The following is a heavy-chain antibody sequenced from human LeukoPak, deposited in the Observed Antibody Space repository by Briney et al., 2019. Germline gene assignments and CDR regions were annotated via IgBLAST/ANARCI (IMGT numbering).Heavy chain of an antibody. D-gene: IGHD3-10*01. CDR2: IIPILGIA. Sequence: SVKVSCKASGGTFSSYAISCVRQAPGQGLEWMGRIIPILGIANYAQKFQGRVTITADKSTSTAYMELSSLRSEDTAVYYCARITDGSLDYWGQGTLVTVSS. J-gene: IGHJ4*02. CDR3: ARITDGSLDY. V-gene: IGHV1-69*04. CDR1: GGTFSSYA.